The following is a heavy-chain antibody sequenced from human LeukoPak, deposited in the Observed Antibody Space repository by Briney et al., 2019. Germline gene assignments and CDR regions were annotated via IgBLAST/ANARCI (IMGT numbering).Heavy chain of an antibody. CDR2: ISGSGGST. Sequence: GGSLRLSCAVSGFTFSSYAMSWVRQAPGKGLEWVSAISGSGGSTYYADSVKGRFTISRDNSKNTLYLQMNSLRAEDTAVYYCAKDSTFQPGYFDYWGQGTLVTVSS. V-gene: IGHV3-23*01. CDR1: GFTFSSYA. D-gene: IGHD2-2*01. J-gene: IGHJ4*02. CDR3: AKDSTFQPGYFDY.